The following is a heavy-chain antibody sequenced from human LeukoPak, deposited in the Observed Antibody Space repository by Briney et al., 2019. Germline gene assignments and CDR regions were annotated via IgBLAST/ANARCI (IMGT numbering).Heavy chain of an antibody. J-gene: IGHJ4*02. D-gene: IGHD2-2*01. CDR2: IYPGDSDT. V-gene: IGHV5-51*01. CDR1: GYSFTSYW. CDR3: AQGYCSSTSCYSTDY. Sequence: GGSLKISCKGSGYSFTSYWIGWVRQMPGKGLEWTGIIYPGDSDTRYSPSFQGQVTISADKSISTAYLQWSSLKASDTAMYYCAQGYCSSTSCYSTDYWGQGTLVTVSS.